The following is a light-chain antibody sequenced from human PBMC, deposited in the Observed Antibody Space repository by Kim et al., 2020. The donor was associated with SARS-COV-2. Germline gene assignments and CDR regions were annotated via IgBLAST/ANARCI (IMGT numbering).Light chain of an antibody. Sequence: SVPPEQAAITSCPGHLLDDNASSWHQKKPGPPPVVVIYKGKPRPAGPPRCFSASSSGNTALLTISDTPVMDDAYYYCAWWDSNTVVFGGGTQLTVL. CDR1: LLDDNA. CDR3: AWWDSNTVV. V-gene: IGLV3-1*01. J-gene: IGLJ2*01. CDR2: KGK.